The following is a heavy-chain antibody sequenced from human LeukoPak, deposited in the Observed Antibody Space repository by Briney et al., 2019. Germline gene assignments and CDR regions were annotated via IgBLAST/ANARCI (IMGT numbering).Heavy chain of an antibody. D-gene: IGHD2-2*01. V-gene: IGHV4-34*01. CDR3: ARGTPGYCSSTSCYQGVNFDY. CDR2: INHSGST. CDR1: GGSFSGYY. J-gene: IGHJ4*02. Sequence: PSETLSLTCAVYGGSFSGYYWSWIRQPPGKGLEWIGEINHSGSTNYNPSLKSRVTISVDTSKNQFSQKLSSVTAADTAVYYCARGTPGYCSSTSCYQGVNFDYWGQGTLVTVSS.